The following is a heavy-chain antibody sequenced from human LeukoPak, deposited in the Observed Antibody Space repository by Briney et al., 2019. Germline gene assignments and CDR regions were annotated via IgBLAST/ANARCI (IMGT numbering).Heavy chain of an antibody. Sequence: GGSLRLSCVASGFTFKNYVMNWVRQAPGKGLEWLAPIYGSGVSISYADSVKGLFTISRDNSNNTLYLQMNSQRAEDTAMYYCAKDLGWELPAEAYWGQGILVTVSS. CDR2: IYGSGVSI. J-gene: IGHJ4*02. V-gene: IGHV3-23*01. CDR3: AKDLGWELPAEAY. D-gene: IGHD1-26*01. CDR1: GFTFKNYV.